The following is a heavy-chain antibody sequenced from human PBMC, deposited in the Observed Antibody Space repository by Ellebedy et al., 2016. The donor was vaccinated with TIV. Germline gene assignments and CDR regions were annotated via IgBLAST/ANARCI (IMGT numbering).Heavy chain of an antibody. CDR2: ISSSGSTI. CDR3: ARASVTEDAFDI. D-gene: IGHD4-17*01. J-gene: IGHJ3*02. CDR1: GFTLSSYW. Sequence: GGSLRLSXAASGFTLSSYWMSWVRQAPGKGLEWVSYISSSGSTIYYADSVKGRFTISRDNAKNSLYLQMNSLRAEDTAVYYCARASVTEDAFDIWGQGTMVTVSS. V-gene: IGHV3-11*01.